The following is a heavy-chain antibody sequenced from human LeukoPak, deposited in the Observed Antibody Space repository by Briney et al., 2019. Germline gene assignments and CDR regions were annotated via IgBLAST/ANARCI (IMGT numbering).Heavy chain of an antibody. D-gene: IGHD3-10*01. J-gene: IGHJ4*02. CDR3: AKKGYAGSGNYSYYFAY. CDR2: LSTSGAAT. V-gene: IGHV3-23*01. CDR1: GFTFSSFS. Sequence: GGSLRLSCSASGFTFSSFSMNWVRQAPEKGLEWVSTLSTSGAATYYADSVKGRFTISRDNSQNTLYLQMNSLRAEDTAVYYCAKKGYAGSGNYSYYFAYWGQRALVTVSS.